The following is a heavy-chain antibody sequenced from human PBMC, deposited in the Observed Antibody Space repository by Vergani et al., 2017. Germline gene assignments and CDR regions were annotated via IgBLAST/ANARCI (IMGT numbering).Heavy chain of an antibody. J-gene: IGHJ5*02. CDR2: TWYDGNNK. CDR3: ARQWQLLYNRFDP. V-gene: IGHV3-33*01. CDR1: GFTFNQYG. D-gene: IGHD1-14*01. Sequence: QVQLVESGGGVVQPGRSLRLSCAASGFTFNQYGMHWVRPAPGKGLEWVAVTWYDGNNKQYADSVKGRFTISRDTSKCTMYLQMNSLRDEYTGVYYCARQWQLLYNRFDPWGQGTLVTVSS.